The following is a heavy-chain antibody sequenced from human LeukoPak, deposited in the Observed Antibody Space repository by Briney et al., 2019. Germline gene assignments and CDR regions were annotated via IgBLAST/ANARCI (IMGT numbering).Heavy chain of an antibody. CDR1: GFTFSDTW. Sequence: GGSLRLSCAASGFTFSDTWMSWVRQAPGKGLEWVGRIKSNVDGGARDYAAPVKGRFTISRDDSKNTLYLQMSRLKTEDTGVYYCTTDGVDFWSGYYIGNYWGQGTLVAASS. CDR2: IKSNVDGGAR. D-gene: IGHD3-3*01. J-gene: IGHJ4*02. V-gene: IGHV3-15*01. CDR3: TTDGVDFWSGYYIGNY.